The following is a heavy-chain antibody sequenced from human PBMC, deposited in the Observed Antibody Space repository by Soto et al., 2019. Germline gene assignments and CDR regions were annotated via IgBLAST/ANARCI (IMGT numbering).Heavy chain of an antibody. V-gene: IGHV3-30-3*01. J-gene: IGHJ4*02. CDR2: IPYDGSNK. CDR3: ASGYYYDSSGLRDY. Sequence: GGSLRLSCAASGFTFSSYAMHWVRQAPGKGLEWVAVIPYDGSNKYYADSVKGRFTISRDNSKNTLYLQMNSLRAEDTAVYYCASGYYYDSSGLRDYWGQGTLVTVSS. CDR1: GFTFSSYA. D-gene: IGHD3-22*01.